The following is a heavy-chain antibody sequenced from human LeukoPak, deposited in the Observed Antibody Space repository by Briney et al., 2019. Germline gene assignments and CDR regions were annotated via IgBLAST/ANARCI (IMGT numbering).Heavy chain of an antibody. CDR3: ARTTEGYAGGPGYSYYYYMDV. CDR1: GGSISSSSYY. CDR2: VHYSGST. Sequence: SETLSLTCTVSGGSISSSSYYWSWIRQPPGKGLEWIGYVHYSGSTHYNPSLKSRVTISVDTSKNQVSLKLRSVTAADTAVYYCARTTEGYAGGPGYSYYYYMDVWGKGTTVTISS. D-gene: IGHD5-12*01. V-gene: IGHV4-61*01. J-gene: IGHJ6*03.